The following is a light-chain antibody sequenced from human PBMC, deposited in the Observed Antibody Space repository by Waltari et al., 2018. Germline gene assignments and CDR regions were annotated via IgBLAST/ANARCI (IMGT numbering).Light chain of an antibody. CDR1: QTVSSIA. CDR3: QQYDGTTLT. V-gene: IGKV3-20*01. CDR2: GTS. J-gene: IGKJ4*01. Sequence: EIVLTQSPVTLSLSPGERATLSCRASQTVSSIALTWYQQKPGQPPRLLIYGTSNRATGIPDRFSGTGSGTDFTLTISRLEPEDFAVYYCQQYDGTTLTFGGGTKVEI.